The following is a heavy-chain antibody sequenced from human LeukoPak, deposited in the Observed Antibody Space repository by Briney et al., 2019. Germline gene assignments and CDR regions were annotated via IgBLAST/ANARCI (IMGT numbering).Heavy chain of an antibody. CDR3: ASRYSYYAMDV. V-gene: IGHV3-74*01. CDR2: INSDESST. CDR1: GFTFSSYW. J-gene: IGHJ6*04. Sequence: GGSLRLSCAASGFTFSSYWMHWVRQAPGKGLVWVSRINSDESSTSYADSVKGRLTISRDNAKNTLYLQMNSLRVEDTAVYYCASRYSYYAMDVWGKGTTVTVSS.